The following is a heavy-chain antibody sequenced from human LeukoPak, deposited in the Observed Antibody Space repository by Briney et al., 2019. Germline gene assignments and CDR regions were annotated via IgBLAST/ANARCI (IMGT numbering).Heavy chain of an antibody. Sequence: GGSLRLSCAASGFTFSNAWMTWVRQAPGKGLEWVGRIYRNADGGITDYAAPVKGRFTISRDDSKNTLYLQMNSLKTEDTAVYYCTTDSYCSTTTCYASSNYYYGLDAWGQGTSVTVSS. CDR1: GFTFSNAW. J-gene: IGHJ6*02. CDR3: TTDSYCSTTTCYASSNYYYGLDA. CDR2: IYRNADGGIT. D-gene: IGHD2-2*01. V-gene: IGHV3-15*05.